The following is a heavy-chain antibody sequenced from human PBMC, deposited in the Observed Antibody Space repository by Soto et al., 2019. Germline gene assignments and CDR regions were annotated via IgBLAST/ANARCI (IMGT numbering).Heavy chain of an antibody. CDR2: MYYSGST. CDR1: GGSMKSGGDY. D-gene: IGHD6-13*01. CDR3: ARGYRESGYSSSWVFDY. Sequence: SETLSLTCTLSGGSMKSGGDYWTWIRQHPGKGLEWIGYMYYSGSTYYNPFLRSRVIISADTSENHFSLKLSSVSAADTAVYFCARGYRESGYSSSWVFDYWGQGTLVTVSS. J-gene: IGHJ4*02. V-gene: IGHV4-31*03.